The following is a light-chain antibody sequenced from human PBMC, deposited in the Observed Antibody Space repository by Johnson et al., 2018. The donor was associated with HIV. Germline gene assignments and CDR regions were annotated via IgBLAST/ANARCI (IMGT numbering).Light chain of an antibody. V-gene: IGLV1-51*02. Sequence: HSVLTQPPSVSAAPGQKVTISCSGSSSNIGNNYVSCYQQLPGTAPKLLIYENNKRPSGIPDRFSGSKSGTSATLGITGLQTGDEADYYCGTWDSSLSAAFGTGTKVTVL. CDR2: ENN. J-gene: IGLJ1*01. CDR1: SSNIGNNY. CDR3: GTWDSSLSAA.